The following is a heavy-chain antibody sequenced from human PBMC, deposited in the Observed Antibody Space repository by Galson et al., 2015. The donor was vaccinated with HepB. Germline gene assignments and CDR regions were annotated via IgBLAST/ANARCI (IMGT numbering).Heavy chain of an antibody. D-gene: IGHD4-17*01. J-gene: IGHJ4*02. CDR2: FSGSGGIT. V-gene: IGHV3-23*01. CDR3: ATSRYYVDSRFHS. CDR1: GFTFSSYA. Sequence: SLRLSCAASGFTFSSYAMSWVRQAPGRGLEWVSFFSGSGGITYYADSVRRRFTISRYNSKSTVYLHMNSLRAEHTAVYYWATSRYYVDSRFHSCDQASLVTVSS.